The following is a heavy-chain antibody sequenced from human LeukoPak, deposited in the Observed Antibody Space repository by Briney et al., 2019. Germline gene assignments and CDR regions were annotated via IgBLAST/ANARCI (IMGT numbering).Heavy chain of an antibody. CDR2: IYYSGST. D-gene: IGHD3-22*01. Sequence: PSETLSLTCTVSGGSISSSSYYWGWIRQPPGKGLECIGSIYYSGSTYYNPSLKSRVTISVDTSKNKFSLKLSSVTAADTAVYYCARALDYYDIRVWDYWGQGTLVTVSS. CDR3: ARALDYYDIRVWDY. CDR1: GGSISSSSYY. V-gene: IGHV4-39*07. J-gene: IGHJ4*02.